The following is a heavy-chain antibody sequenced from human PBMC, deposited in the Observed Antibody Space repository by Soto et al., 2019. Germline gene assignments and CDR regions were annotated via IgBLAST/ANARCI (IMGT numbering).Heavy chain of an antibody. CDR3: ARGQQRDFDY. V-gene: IGHV4-34*01. CDR2: INHSGST. CDR1: GGSFSGYY. Sequence: SETLSLTCAVYGGSFSGYYWSWIRQPPGKGLEWIGEINHSGSTNYNPSLKSRVTISVDTSKNQFSLKLSSVTAADTAVYYCARGQQRDFDYWGQGTLVTVSS. J-gene: IGHJ4*02. D-gene: IGHD6-13*01.